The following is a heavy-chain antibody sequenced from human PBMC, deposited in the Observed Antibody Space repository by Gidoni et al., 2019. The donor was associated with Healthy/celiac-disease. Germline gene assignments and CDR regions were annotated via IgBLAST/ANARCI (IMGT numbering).Heavy chain of an antibody. CDR2: IYYSGST. Sequence: QLQLQESGPGLVKPSETLSLTCTVSGGSISSSSYYWGWIRQPPGKGLEWIGSIYYSGSTYYNPSLKSRVTISVDTSKNQFSRKLSSVTAADTAVYYCASYYDYVWGSYWFHDAFDIWGQGTMVTVSS. V-gene: IGHV4-39*01. CDR3: ASYYDYVWGSYWFHDAFDI. D-gene: IGHD3-16*01. CDR1: GGSISSSSYY. J-gene: IGHJ3*02.